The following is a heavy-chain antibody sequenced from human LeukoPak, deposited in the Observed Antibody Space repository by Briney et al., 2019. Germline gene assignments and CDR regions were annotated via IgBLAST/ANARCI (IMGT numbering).Heavy chain of an antibody. CDR2: IYTSGST. CDR3: ERQFQGYCSGGSCPYYFDY. D-gene: IGHD2-15*01. J-gene: IGHJ4*02. CDR1: GGSISSGSYY. Sequence: PSQTLSLTCTVSGGSISSGSYYWSWIRQPAGKGLEWIGRIYTSGSTNYNPSLKSRVTISVDTSKNQFSLKLSSVTAADTAVYYCERQFQGYCSGGSCPYYFDYWGQGTLVTVSS. V-gene: IGHV4-61*02.